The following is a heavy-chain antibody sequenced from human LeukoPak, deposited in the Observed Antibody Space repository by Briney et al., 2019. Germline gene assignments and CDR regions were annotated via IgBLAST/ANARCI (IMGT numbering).Heavy chain of an antibody. CDR3: AKDSAIQAPGYSYGSLGFDD. D-gene: IGHD5-18*01. Sequence: GGSLRLSCAASGFTFSGCAMSWVRQAPGKGLEWVSAITASGGSTYYADSVNGRFTVSRDNSKNTLFLQMNSLRAGDTAIYYCAKDSAIQAPGYSYGSLGFDDWGQGTLVTVSS. CDR1: GFTFSGCA. J-gene: IGHJ4*02. V-gene: IGHV3-23*01. CDR2: ITASGGST.